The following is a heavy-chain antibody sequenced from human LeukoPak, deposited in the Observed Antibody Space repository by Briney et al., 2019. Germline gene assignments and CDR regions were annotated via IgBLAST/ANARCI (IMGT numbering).Heavy chain of an antibody. D-gene: IGHD3-10*01. V-gene: IGHV3-23*01. CDR2: ISGSGGGT. Sequence: GGSLRLSCVASGFTFSSYAMSWVRQAPGKGLEWVSAISGSGGGTYYADSVKGRFTISRDNSKNTLYLQMNSLRAEDTAVYYCAKGHVLLWFGESSDWFDPWGQGTLVTVSS. J-gene: IGHJ5*02. CDR3: AKGHVLLWFGESSDWFDP. CDR1: GFTFSSYA.